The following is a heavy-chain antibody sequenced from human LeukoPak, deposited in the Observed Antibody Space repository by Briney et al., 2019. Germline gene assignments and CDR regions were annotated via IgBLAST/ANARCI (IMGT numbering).Heavy chain of an antibody. Sequence: GGSLRLSCAASGFTFSSYGMHWVRQAPGKGLEWVAVIWYDGSNKYYADSVKGRFTISRDNSKNTLYLQMNSLKVEDTAVYYCARGGYTSSWEPPGGYWGQGTLVTVSS. V-gene: IGHV3-33*01. CDR1: GFTFSSYG. D-gene: IGHD6-13*01. J-gene: IGHJ4*02. CDR2: IWYDGSNK. CDR3: ARGGYTSSWEPPGGY.